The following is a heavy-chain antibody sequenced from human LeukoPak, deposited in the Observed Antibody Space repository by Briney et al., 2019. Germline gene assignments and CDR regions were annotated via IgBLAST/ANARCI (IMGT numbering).Heavy chain of an antibody. CDR1: GYTFTSYG. CDR2: ISAYNGNT. D-gene: IGHD5-12*01. J-gene: IGHJ6*02. CDR3: ARDKSAWLRLYYYGMDV. Sequence: EASVKVSCKASGYTFTSYGISWVRQAPGQGLEWMGWISAYNGNTNYAQKLQGRVTMTTDTSTSTAYMELRSLRSDDTAVYYCARDKSAWLRLYYYGMDVWGQGTTVTVSS. V-gene: IGHV1-18*01.